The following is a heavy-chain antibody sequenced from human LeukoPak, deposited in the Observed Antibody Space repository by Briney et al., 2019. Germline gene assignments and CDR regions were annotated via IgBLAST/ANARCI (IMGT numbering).Heavy chain of an antibody. D-gene: IGHD3-22*01. Sequence: GGSLRLSCAASGFTFSSYWMHWVRQAPGKGLVWVSRINSDGSSTSYADSVKGRFTISRDNAKNTLYLQMNSLRAEDTAVYHCARDMYYYDSSGYYSGLYYGMDVWGQGTTVTVSS. CDR3: ARDMYYYDSSGYYSGLYYGMDV. V-gene: IGHV3-74*01. CDR2: INSDGSST. J-gene: IGHJ6*02. CDR1: GFTFSSYW.